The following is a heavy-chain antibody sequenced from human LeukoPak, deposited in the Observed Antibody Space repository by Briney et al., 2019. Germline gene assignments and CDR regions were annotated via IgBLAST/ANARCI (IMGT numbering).Heavy chain of an antibody. CDR1: GFNLDDHG. CDR3: ARSDRGHFDY. V-gene: IGHV3-20*04. Sequence: GGSLRLSCAASGFNLDDHGMSWARQAPGKGLEWVSDINWNGGSTGYADSVKGRFTISRDNSKNTLYLQMGSLRAEDMAVYYCARSDRGHFDYWGQGTLVTVSS. D-gene: IGHD3-22*01. J-gene: IGHJ4*02. CDR2: INWNGGST.